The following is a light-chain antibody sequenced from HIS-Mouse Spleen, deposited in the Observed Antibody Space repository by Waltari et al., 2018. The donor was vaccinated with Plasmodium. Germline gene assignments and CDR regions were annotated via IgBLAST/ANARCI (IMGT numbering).Light chain of an antibody. CDR2: DDS. J-gene: IGLJ2*01. V-gene: IGLV3-21*02. CDR1: NIGSKS. CDR3: QVWDSSSDHPV. Sequence: SYVLTQPPSVSVAPGQTARITCGGNNIGSKSVHWYQQKPGQAPLLVVYDDSDRPSGIPGRFAGSNSGNTATLTISRVEAGDEADYYCQVWDSSSDHPVFGGGTKLTVL.